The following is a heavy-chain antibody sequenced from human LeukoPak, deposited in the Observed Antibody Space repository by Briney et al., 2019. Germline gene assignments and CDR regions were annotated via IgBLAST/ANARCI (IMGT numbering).Heavy chain of an antibody. CDR1: GYTFTSYY. D-gene: IGHD2-2*01. CDR2: INPSGGST. CDR3: ARVSSDCSSTSCYVYDAFDI. Sequence: ASVKVSCKASGYTFTSYYMHWVRQAPGQGLEWMGIINPSGGSTSYAQKFQGRVTMTRDTSTSTVYMELSSLRSEDTAVYYCARVSSDCSSTSCYVYDAFDIWGQGTMVIVSS. V-gene: IGHV1-46*01. J-gene: IGHJ3*02.